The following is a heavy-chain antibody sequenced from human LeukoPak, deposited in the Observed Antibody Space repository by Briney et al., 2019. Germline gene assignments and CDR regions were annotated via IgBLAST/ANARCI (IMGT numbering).Heavy chain of an antibody. Sequence: GGSLRLSCAASGFTFGSYGMSWVRQAPGKGLEWVSAISGSGGSTYYADSVKGRFTISRDNSKNTLYLQMNSLRAEDTAVYYCAKGPGPIVVVVAATENWFDPWGQGTLVTVSS. CDR2: ISGSGGST. CDR1: GFTFGSYG. V-gene: IGHV3-23*01. D-gene: IGHD2-15*01. J-gene: IGHJ5*02. CDR3: AKGPGPIVVVVAATENWFDP.